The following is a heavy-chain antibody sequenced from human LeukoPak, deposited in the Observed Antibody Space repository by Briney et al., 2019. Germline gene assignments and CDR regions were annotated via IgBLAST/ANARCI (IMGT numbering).Heavy chain of an antibody. CDR1: GFTFSSYS. Sequence: HPGGSLRLSCAASGFTFSSYSMNWVRQAPGKGLEWVASIKQDGSEKYYVDSVKGRFTISRDNARNSLYLQMNSLRAEDTAVYYCARHVPSSGTVFDYWGQGTLVTVSS. V-gene: IGHV3-7*01. CDR2: IKQDGSEK. CDR3: ARHVPSSGTVFDY. J-gene: IGHJ4*02. D-gene: IGHD6-13*01.